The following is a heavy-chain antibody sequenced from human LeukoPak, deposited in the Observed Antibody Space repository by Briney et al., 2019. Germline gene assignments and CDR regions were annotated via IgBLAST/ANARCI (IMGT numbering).Heavy chain of an antibody. CDR1: GGAFSAYY. V-gene: IGHV4-34*01. CDR3: ARVGSSWYNDY. D-gene: IGHD6-13*01. Sequence: SETLSLTCAVYGGAFSAYYWSWIRQPPGKGLEWIGEINHSGSTNYNPSLKSRVTISVDTSKNQFSLKLSSVTAADTAVYYCARVGSSWYNDYWGQGTLVTVSS. J-gene: IGHJ4*02. CDR2: INHSGST.